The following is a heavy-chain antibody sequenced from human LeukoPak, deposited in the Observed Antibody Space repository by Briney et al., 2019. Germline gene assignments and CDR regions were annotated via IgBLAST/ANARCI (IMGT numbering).Heavy chain of an antibody. CDR2: IIPIFGTA. D-gene: IGHD2-15*01. J-gene: IGHJ6*03. CDR1: GGTFSSYA. CDR3: ARGDCSGGSCYSGTFYYMDV. Sequence: SVKVSCKASGGTFSSYAIIWVRQAPGQGLEWMRGIIPIFGTANYAQKFQGRVTITTDESTSTAYMELVSLRSEDTAVYYCARGDCSGGSCYSGTFYYMDVWGKGTTVTVSS. V-gene: IGHV1-69*05.